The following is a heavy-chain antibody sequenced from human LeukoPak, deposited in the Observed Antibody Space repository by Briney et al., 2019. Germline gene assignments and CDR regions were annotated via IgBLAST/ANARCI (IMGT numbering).Heavy chain of an antibody. Sequence: SETLSLTCAVSGGSISSSNWWGWVRQPPGKGLEWIGEIYHSGSTNYNPSLKSRVTISVDKSKNQFSLKLSSVTAADTAVYYCARGGSSGYDRTNWFDPWGQGTLATVSS. V-gene: IGHV4-4*02. CDR2: IYHSGST. CDR3: ARGGSSGYDRTNWFDP. D-gene: IGHD3-22*01. CDR1: GGSISSSNW. J-gene: IGHJ5*02.